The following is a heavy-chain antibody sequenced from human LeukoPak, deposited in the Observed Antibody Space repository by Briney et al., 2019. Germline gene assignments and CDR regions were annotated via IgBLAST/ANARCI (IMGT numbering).Heavy chain of an antibody. J-gene: IGHJ4*02. Sequence: GGSLRLSCAASGFSFSHHAMHWVRQSPGKGLEWVALVWYDGSNKYYADSVKGRFTISRDNSKNSLYLQMDSLRAEDTAVYYCARDYDTNPYYADYWGQGTLVTVSS. CDR1: GFSFSHHA. D-gene: IGHD3-10*01. CDR3: ARDYDTNPYYADY. V-gene: IGHV3-33*01. CDR2: VWYDGSNK.